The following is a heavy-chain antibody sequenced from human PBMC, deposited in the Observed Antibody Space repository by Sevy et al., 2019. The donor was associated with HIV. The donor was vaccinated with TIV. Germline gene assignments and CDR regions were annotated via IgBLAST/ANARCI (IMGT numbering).Heavy chain of an antibody. CDR1: GFTFGSYG. V-gene: IGHV3-33*01. CDR2: ISYDRSEK. Sequence: GGSLRLSCAACGFTFGSYGMHWVRQAPGKGLEWVAFISYDRSEKEYADSVKGRFTISRDKSKNTVDLQMNSLRVEDTALYYCARVRRSYYFDYWGQGTLVTASS. CDR3: ARVRRSYYFDY. J-gene: IGHJ4*02. D-gene: IGHD3-10*01.